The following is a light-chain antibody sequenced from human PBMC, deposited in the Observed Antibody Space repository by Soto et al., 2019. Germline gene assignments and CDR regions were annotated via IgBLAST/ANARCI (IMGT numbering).Light chain of an antibody. J-gene: IGKJ2*01. Sequence: EIVMTQSPATLSVSPGERATLSCRASQSVNTRLAWYQQKPGQAPRLVIYDASTRATGIPARFSGSGSGTEFTLTISRLQSEDFAVYHCQQYNNWPPEYTFGQGNKLEIK. CDR1: QSVNTR. CDR2: DAS. V-gene: IGKV3D-15*01. CDR3: QQYNNWPPEYT.